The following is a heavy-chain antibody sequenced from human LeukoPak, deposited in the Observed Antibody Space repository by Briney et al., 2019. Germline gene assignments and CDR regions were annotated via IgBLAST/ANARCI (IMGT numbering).Heavy chain of an antibody. J-gene: IGHJ4*02. CDR1: GNYW. D-gene: IGHD2-2*01. CDR2: INSDGSGT. Sequence: GGSLRLSCAASGNYWMHWVRQAPGKGLVWVSHINSDGSGTSYADSVKGRFTISKDNAKNTVYLQMNNLRAEDTAVYYCVSFYETYWGRGTLVTVSS. CDR3: VSFYETY. V-gene: IGHV3-74*01.